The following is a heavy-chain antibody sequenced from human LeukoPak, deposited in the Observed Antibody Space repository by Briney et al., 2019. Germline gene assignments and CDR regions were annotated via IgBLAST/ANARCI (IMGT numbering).Heavy chain of an antibody. V-gene: IGHV4-39*01. D-gene: IGHD2-21*02. CDR3: ARQRCGGDCYFFYYYYYMDV. J-gene: IGHJ6*03. CDR2: IYYSGST. Sequence: SETLSLTCTVSGGSISSSSYYWGWIRQPPGKGLEWIGSIYYSGSTYYNPSLKSRVTISVDTSKNQFSLKLSSVTAADTAVYYCARQRCGGDCYFFYYYYYMDVWGKGTTVTISS. CDR1: GGSISSSSYY.